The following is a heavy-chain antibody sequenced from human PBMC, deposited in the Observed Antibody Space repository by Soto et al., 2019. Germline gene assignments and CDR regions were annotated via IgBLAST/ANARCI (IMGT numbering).Heavy chain of an antibody. D-gene: IGHD3-10*02. Sequence: GGSLRLSCAASGFTFSIYSMTWVRQAPGKGLEWVSSIDSSSNYIYYADSLKGRFTISRDNAKNSLYLQMNSLRAEDTAVYYCAREAHFYGRSDVYDIWGQGTMVT. CDR2: IDSSSNYI. J-gene: IGHJ3*02. CDR1: GFTFSIYS. CDR3: AREAHFYGRSDVYDI. V-gene: IGHV3-21*01.